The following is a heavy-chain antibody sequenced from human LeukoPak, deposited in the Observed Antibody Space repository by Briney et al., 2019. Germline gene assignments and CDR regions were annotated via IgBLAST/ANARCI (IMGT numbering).Heavy chain of an antibody. CDR1: GGTFSSYT. V-gene: IGHV1-69*04. J-gene: IGHJ3*02. D-gene: IGHD6-6*01. CDR2: IIPILGIA. Sequence: SVKVSCKASGGTFSSYTISWVRQAPGQGLEWMGRIIPILGIANYAQKFQGRVTITADKSTSTAYMELSRLRSEDTAVYYCARDKGLAPHHDAFDIWGQGTMVTVSS. CDR3: ARDKGLAPHHDAFDI.